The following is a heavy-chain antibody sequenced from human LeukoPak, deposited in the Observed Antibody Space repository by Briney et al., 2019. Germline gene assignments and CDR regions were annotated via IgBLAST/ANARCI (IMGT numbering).Heavy chain of an antibody. J-gene: IGHJ5*02. Sequence: SETLSLTCAVYGGSFSGYYGSWIRQPPGKGLEWIGEINHSGSTNYNPSLKSRVTISVDTSKNQFSLKLSSVTAADTAVYYCARAPSGGSPNWFDPWGQGNLVTVSS. CDR3: ARAPSGGSPNWFDP. D-gene: IGHD2-15*01. CDR1: GGSFSGYY. V-gene: IGHV4-34*01. CDR2: INHSGST.